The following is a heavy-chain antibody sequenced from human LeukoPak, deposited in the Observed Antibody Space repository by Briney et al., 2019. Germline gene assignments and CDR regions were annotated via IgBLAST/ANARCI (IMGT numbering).Heavy chain of an antibody. CDR2: IYYSGNT. CDR1: GGSISSGDYY. CDR3: AREGGPYRPLDY. J-gene: IGHJ4*02. V-gene: IGHV4-30-4*01. Sequence: SQTLSLTCTVSGGSISSGDYYWSWIRQPPGKGLEWLGYIYYSGNTYYNPPLNSRVTMSVETSKNQVSLKLTSVTAADTAVYYCAREGGPYRPLDYSGQGTLVTVAS.